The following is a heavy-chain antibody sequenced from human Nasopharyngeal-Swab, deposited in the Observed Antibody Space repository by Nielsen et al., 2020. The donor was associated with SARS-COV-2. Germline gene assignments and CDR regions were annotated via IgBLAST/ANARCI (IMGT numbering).Heavy chain of an antibody. D-gene: IGHD1-26*01. V-gene: IGHV1-24*01. CDR1: GYTLTELS. CDR3: TTVAGSYGRFDY. CDR2: FDPEDGET. Sequence: ASVKVSCKVSGYTLTELSMHWVRQAPGKGLEWVGGFDPEDGETIYAQKFQGRVTMTEDTSTDTAYMELSSLTSEDTAVYYSTTVAGSYGRFDYWGQGTLVTVSS. J-gene: IGHJ4*02.